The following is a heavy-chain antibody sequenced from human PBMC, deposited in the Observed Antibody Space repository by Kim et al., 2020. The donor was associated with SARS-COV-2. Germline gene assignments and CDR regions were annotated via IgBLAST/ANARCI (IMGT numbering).Heavy chain of an antibody. CDR1: GGSFSSYR. CDR2: IHASGST. D-gene: IGHD6-19*01. CDR3: ARQVAGTDRRFDY. J-gene: IGHJ4*02. V-gene: IGHV4-4*07. Sequence: SETLSLICTVSGGSFSSYRWSWIRQSAGKGLEWIGRIHASGSTKYNPALKSRLTMSVDASQHQMSLKLSSVTAADTAMYYCARQVAGTDRRFDYWGQLFLVTVSS.